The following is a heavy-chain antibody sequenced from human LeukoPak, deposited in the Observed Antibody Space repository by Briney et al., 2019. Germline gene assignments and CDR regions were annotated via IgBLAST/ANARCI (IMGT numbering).Heavy chain of an antibody. J-gene: IGHJ4*02. V-gene: IGHV3-53*01. CDR2: IRDNGATT. CDR1: GFTVSSSY. CDR3: AKGEWELPTFFDH. D-gene: IGHD1-26*01. Sequence: PGGSLRLSCAASGFTVSSSYISWVRQAPGKGLEWVSVIRDNGATTFYADSVKGRFTISRDNAKNILYLQMNNLGVEDTAVYFCAKGEWELPTFFDHWGQGTLVTVSS.